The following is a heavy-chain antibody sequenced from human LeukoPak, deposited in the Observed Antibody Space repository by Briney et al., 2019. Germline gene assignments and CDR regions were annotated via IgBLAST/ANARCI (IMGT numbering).Heavy chain of an antibody. V-gene: IGHV4-34*01. Sequence: SETLSLTCAVYGGSFSSYYWSWIRQPPGKGLEWIGEINHSGSTNYNPSLKSRVTISVDTSKNQFSLKLSSVTAADTAVYYCARGSTDYRDYYYYMDVWGRGTTVTVSS. CDR3: ARGSTDYRDYYYYMDV. J-gene: IGHJ6*03. CDR1: GGSFSSYY. CDR2: INHSGST. D-gene: IGHD4-11*01.